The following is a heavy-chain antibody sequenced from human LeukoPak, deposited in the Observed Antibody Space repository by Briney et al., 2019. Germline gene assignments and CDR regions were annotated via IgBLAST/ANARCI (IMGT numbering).Heavy chain of an antibody. CDR1: GYTFTSYY. J-gene: IGHJ4*02. D-gene: IGHD5-18*01. CDR2: INPSGGST. CDR3: ARGAFAYSYGAIEPGAFDY. V-gene: IGHV1-46*01. Sequence: ASVKVSCKASGYTFTSYYMHWVRQAPGQGLEWMGIINPSGGSTSYAQKFQGRVTMTRDMSTSTVYMELSSLRSEDTAVYYCARGAFAYSYGAIEPGAFDYWGQGTLVTVSS.